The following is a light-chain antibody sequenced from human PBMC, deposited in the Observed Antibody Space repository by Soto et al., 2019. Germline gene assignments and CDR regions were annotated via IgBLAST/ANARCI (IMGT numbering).Light chain of an antibody. CDR2: EGN. J-gene: IGLJ3*02. CDR3: CSYVYSNSWV. CDR1: SSDVLNYDV. Sequence: QSALTQPASVSGSPGQSITISCTGTSSDVLNYDVVSWYQYHPDKAPKLIIYEGNKRPSGVSNRFSGSRSDNMASLTISGLQPEDEADYYCCSYVYSNSWVFGGGTKVTVL. V-gene: IGLV2-23*01.